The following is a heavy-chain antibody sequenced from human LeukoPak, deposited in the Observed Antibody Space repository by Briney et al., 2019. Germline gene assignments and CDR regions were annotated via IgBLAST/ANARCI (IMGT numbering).Heavy chain of an antibody. CDR1: GGTFSTYA. J-gene: IGHJ4*02. D-gene: IGHD1-26*01. CDR3: ATDPRWEISPTKVWYFDY. Sequence: SVKVSCKASGGTFSTYAINWVRQAPGQGLEWMGRIIPISGRPKYAQKFQDRVTITADKSTSTVYMELSSLRSEDTAVYYCATDPRWEISPTKVWYFDYWGQGTLVTVSS. CDR2: IIPISGRP. V-gene: IGHV1-69*04.